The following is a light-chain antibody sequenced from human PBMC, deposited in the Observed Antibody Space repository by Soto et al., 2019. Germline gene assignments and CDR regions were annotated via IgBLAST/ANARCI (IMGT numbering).Light chain of an antibody. Sequence: EIVLTQSPATLSLSPGERATLSCRAGQSVSSYLAWYQQKPGQAPRLLIYDASNRATGIPARFSGSGSGTDFTLTISSLEPDDFAVYYCQQRTSWPVTFGGGTKVDIK. V-gene: IGKV3-11*01. CDR2: DAS. CDR1: QSVSSY. J-gene: IGKJ4*01. CDR3: QQRTSWPVT.